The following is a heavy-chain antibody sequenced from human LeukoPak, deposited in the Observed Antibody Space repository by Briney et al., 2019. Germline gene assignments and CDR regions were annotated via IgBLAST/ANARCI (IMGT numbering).Heavy chain of an antibody. CDR3: ARVGRRDGYNHPPNYYYYYMDV. J-gene: IGHJ6*03. CDR2: INPNSGGT. V-gene: IGHV1-2*02. D-gene: IGHD5-24*01. CDR1: GYTFTGYY. Sequence: ASVKVSCKASGYTFTGYYMHWVRQAPGQGLEWMGWINPNSGGTNYAQKFQSRVTMTRDTSISTAYMELSRLRSDDTAVYYCARVGRRDGYNHPPNYYYYYMDVWGKGTTVTVSS.